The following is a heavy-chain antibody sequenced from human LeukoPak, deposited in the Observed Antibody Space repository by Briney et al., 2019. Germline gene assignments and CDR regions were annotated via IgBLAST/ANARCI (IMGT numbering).Heavy chain of an antibody. Sequence: SETLSLTCAVYGGSFSGYYWSWIRQPPGKGLEWIGEINHSGSTNYNPSLKRRVTISVDTSKNQFSLKLSSVTAADTAVYYCARGVGYCSGGSCYNWFDPWGQGTLVTVSS. CDR2: INHSGST. J-gene: IGHJ5*02. CDR1: GGSFSGYY. CDR3: ARGVGYCSGGSCYNWFDP. V-gene: IGHV4-34*01. D-gene: IGHD2-15*01.